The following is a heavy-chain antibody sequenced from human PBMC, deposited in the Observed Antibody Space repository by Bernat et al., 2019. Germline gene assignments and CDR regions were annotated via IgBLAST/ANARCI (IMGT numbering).Heavy chain of an antibody. J-gene: IGHJ3*01. D-gene: IGHD1-1*01. CDR2: INGDESIT. Sequence: EVQLVESGGGLVQPGGSLRLSCVASGFIASGFTFSSYWMHWVRQVPGKGLVWVSRINGDESITNYADFVKGRFTISRDNAKNILYLQMNSLRAEDTAVYYCAKCTWNDERGAFDVWGQGTMVTVSS. V-gene: IGHV3-74*01. CDR1: GFTFSSYW. CDR3: AKCTWNDERGAFDV.